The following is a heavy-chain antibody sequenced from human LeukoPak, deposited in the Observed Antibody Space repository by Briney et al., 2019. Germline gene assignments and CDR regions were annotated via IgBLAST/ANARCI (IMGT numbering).Heavy chain of an antibody. CDR1: GYTFTSYD. D-gene: IGHD6-13*01. J-gene: IGHJ3*02. CDR3: ATSIAAAGTGAFDI. CDR2: MNPNSGNT. Sequence: GASVKVSCKASGYTFTSYDINWVRQATGQGLEWMGWMNPNSGNTGYAQKFQGRVTMTRNTSISTAYMELGSLRSEDTAVYYCATSIAAAGTGAFDIWGQGTMVTVSS. V-gene: IGHV1-8*01.